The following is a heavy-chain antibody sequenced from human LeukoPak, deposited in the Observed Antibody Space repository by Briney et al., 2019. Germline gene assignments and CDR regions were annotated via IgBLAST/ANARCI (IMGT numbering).Heavy chain of an antibody. V-gene: IGHV1-8*01. Sequence: ASVKVSCKASGYTFTSYDINWVRQATGQGLEWMGWMNPNSGNTGYAQKFQGRVTMTRNTSISTAYMELSSLRSEDTAVYYCARDGTTNYYYYGMDVWGQGTTVTVSS. CDR2: MNPNSGNT. J-gene: IGHJ6*02. CDR3: ARDGTTNYYYYGMDV. D-gene: IGHD1-14*01. CDR1: GYTFTSYD.